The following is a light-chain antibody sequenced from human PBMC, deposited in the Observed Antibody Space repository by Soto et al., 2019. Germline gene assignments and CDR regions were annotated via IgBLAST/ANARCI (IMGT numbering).Light chain of an antibody. Sequence: QSALTQPASVSGSPGQSITISCTGSSSDVGVSNLVSWYQQHPGKAPKLIIYEVSQRPSGVSNRFSGSKSGNTASLTISGLQADDGGDYYCCSCANRLWLFGAGTKLTVL. CDR2: EVS. J-gene: IGLJ3*02. V-gene: IGLV2-23*02. CDR1: SSDVGVSNL. CDR3: CSCANRLWL.